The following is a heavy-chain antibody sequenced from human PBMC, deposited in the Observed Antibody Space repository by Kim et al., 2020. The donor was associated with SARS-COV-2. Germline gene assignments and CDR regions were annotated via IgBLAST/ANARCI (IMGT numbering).Heavy chain of an antibody. CDR2: INHSGST. D-gene: IGHD6-19*01. CDR1: GGSFSGYY. J-gene: IGHJ6*02. CDR3: ARGRRIAVAPGLGGYYYYYGMDV. V-gene: IGHV4-34*01. Sequence: SETLSLTCAVYGGSFSGYYWSWIRQPPGKGLEWIGEINHSGSTNYNPSLKSRVTISVDTSKNQFSLKLSSVTAADTAVYYCARGRRIAVAPGLGGYYYYYGMDVWGQGTTVTVSS.